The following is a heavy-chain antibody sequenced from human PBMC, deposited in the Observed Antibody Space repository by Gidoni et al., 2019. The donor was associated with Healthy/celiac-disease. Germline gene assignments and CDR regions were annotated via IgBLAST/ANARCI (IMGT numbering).Heavy chain of an antibody. CDR1: GFPFGDYA. CDR3: TRGPVVIIPPDV. CDR2: SRRKAYGGTT. Sequence: EVQLVESGGGLVQPGRSLRLSCQASGFPFGDYAMSWFRRAPGKGLEWVGFSRRKAYGGTTEYAASVKGRFTISRDDAKSIAYLQMNGLKTEDTAVYYCTRGPVVIIPPDVWGKGTTVTVSS. J-gene: IGHJ6*04. V-gene: IGHV3-49*03. D-gene: IGHD3-3*01.